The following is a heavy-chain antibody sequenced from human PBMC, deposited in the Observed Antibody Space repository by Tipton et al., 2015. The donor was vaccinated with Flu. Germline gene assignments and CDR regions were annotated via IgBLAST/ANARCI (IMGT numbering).Heavy chain of an antibody. CDR2: SNHNGNA. D-gene: IGHD4-11*01. J-gene: IGHJ5*02. Sequence: TLSLTCAVSGDSISSGYYWGWIRQRPGRGREWIGNSNHNGNAYHNPSLKSRVTISVDRSKNRFSLKLSSVTAADTAVYYCARRDFSSYVSDPNYWYDPRGQGTLVTVS. CDR3: ARRDFSSYVSDPNYWYDP. CDR1: GDSISSGYY. V-gene: IGHV4-38-2*01.